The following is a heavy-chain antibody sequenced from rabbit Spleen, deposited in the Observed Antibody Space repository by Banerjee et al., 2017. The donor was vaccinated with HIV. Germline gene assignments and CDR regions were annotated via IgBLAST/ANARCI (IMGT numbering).Heavy chain of an antibody. V-gene: IGHV1S40*01. J-gene: IGHJ4*01. D-gene: IGHD4-2*01. CDR3: ARGGYGGHIYAMGL. CDR2: IYAGSSGNT. Sequence: QSLEESGGDLVKPGASLTLTCTVSGFSFSSSSWICWVRQAPGKGLEWIACIYAGSSGNTYSATWAKGRFTISKTSSTTVTLQMTSLTAADTATYFCARGGYGGHIYAMGLWGQGTLVTVS. CDR1: GFSFSSSSW.